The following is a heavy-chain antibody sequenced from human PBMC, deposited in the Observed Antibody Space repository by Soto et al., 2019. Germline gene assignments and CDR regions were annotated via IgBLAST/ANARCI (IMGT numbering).Heavy chain of an antibody. V-gene: IGHV4-4*02. CDR1: GGSISSSNW. CDR2: IYHSGST. CDR3: ARVSGSYYYGMDV. D-gene: IGHD1-26*01. J-gene: IGHJ6*02. Sequence: SETLSLTCAVSGGSISSSNWWSWVRQPPGKRLEWIGEIYHSGSTNYNPSLKSRVTISVDKSKNQFSLKLSSVTAADTAVYYCARVSGSYYYGMDVWGEGITVTVS.